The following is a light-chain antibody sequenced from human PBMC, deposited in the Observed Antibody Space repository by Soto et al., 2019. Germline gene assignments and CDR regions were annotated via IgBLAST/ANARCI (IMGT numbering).Light chain of an antibody. CDR2: AAS. V-gene: IGKV1-27*01. CDR3: QKYDIAPRT. J-gene: IGKJ1*01. Sequence: DLPMTQSPSSLSASVGDRVTITCRASQGISYHLAWYQQRPGEVPKLLIYAASTLQSGVPSRFSGSGSGTDFTLTISSLQPEDFATYYCQKYDIAPRTFGQGTKVEIK. CDR1: QGISYH.